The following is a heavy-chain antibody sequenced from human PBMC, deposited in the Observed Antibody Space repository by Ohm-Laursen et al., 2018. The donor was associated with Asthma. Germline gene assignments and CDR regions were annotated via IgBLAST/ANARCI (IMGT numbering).Heavy chain of an antibody. CDR3: ARRSKICYDTSHCFFDY. CDR1: GFTFNDYG. D-gene: IGHD2-2*01. Sequence: RSLRLSCSASGFTFNDYGMHWGRQAPGKGLEWVAIISSDGSNKFHAESVKGRITPSRDNSKNTLYLEMNSLRAEDPAVYYCARRSKICYDTSHCFFDYWGQGTLVTVSS. J-gene: IGHJ4*02. CDR2: ISSDGSNK. V-gene: IGHV3-30*03.